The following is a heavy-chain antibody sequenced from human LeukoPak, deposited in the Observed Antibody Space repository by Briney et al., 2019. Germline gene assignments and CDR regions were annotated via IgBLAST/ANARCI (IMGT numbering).Heavy chain of an antibody. D-gene: IGHD3-10*01. CDR3: ARDTVLLWFGEFDY. CDR1: GFTFSSYE. J-gene: IGHJ4*02. V-gene: IGHV3-21*05. Sequence: GGSLRLSCAASGFTFSSYEMNWVRQAPGKGLEWVSYISSSSSYIYYADSVKGRFTISRDNAKNSLYLQMNSLRAEDTAVYYCARDTVLLWFGEFDYWGQGTLVTVSS. CDR2: ISSSSSYI.